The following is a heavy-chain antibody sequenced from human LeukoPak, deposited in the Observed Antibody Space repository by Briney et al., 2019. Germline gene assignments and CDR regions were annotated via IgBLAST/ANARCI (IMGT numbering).Heavy chain of an antibody. J-gene: IGHJ4*02. V-gene: IGHV3-23*01. CDR2: ISGSGGST. CDR1: GXTFRIYA. Sequence: GGSLRLSCAVSGXTFRIYAMTWVRQAPGKGLECVSAISGSGGSTYSADSLKGRFTISRDNSKNTLYLQINSLRTDDTAVFYCARGGLGSAFDNWGQGTLVTVSS. D-gene: IGHD6-19*01. CDR3: ARGGLGSAFDN.